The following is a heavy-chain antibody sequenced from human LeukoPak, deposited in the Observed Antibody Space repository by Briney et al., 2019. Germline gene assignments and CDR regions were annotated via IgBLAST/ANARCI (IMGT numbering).Heavy chain of an antibody. CDR3: ARGMASSSAGSDY. CDR1: GFTFSSYS. CDR2: ISSSSSYI. V-gene: IGHV3-21*01. D-gene: IGHD6-6*01. J-gene: IGHJ4*02. Sequence: GGSLRLSCAASGFTFSSYSMNWVRQAPGKGLEWVSSISSSSSYIYYADSVKGRFTISRDNTKNSLYLQMNSLRAEDTAVYYCARGMASSSAGSDYWGQGTLVTVSS.